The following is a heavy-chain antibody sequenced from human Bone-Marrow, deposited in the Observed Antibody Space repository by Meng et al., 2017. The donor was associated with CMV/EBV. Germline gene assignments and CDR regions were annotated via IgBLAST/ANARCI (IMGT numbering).Heavy chain of an antibody. J-gene: IGHJ3*02. CDR2: MNPNSGNT. CDR1: GYTFTSYD. V-gene: IGHV1-8*01. Sequence: ASVKVSCKASGYTFTSYDINWVRQATGQGLEWMGWMNPNSGNTGYAQKFQGRVTMTRNTSISTAYRELSSLRSEDTAVYYCARGRVPRELLRNAFDIWGQGTMVTVSS. CDR3: ARGRVPRELLRNAFDI. D-gene: IGHD1-26*01.